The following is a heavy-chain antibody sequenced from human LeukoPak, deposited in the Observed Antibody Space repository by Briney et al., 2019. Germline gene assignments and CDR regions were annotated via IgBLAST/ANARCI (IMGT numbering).Heavy chain of an antibody. CDR2: IYSSVST. CDR3: ARGRDGYIFDY. J-gene: IGHJ4*02. Sequence: SETLSLTCTVSGGSISSNAYYWAWIRQPPGKGLEWIGSIYSSVSTYYNPSLKSRVTISVDTSKNQFSLKLSSVTAADTAVYYCARGRDGYIFDYWGQGTLVTVSS. CDR1: GGSISSNAYY. V-gene: IGHV4-39*07. D-gene: IGHD5-24*01.